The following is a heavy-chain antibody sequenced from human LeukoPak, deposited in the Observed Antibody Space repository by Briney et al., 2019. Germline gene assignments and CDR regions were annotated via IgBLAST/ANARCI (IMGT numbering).Heavy chain of an antibody. CDR1: GFTSSSYG. J-gene: IGHJ6*02. V-gene: IGHV3-30*18. D-gene: IGHD4-17*01. CDR2: ISYDGSNK. CDR3: AKDLDGDSTYYYGMDV. Sequence: PGGSLRLSCAASGFTSSSYGMHWVRQAPGKGLEWVAVISYDGSNKYYADSVKGRFTISRDNSKNTLYLQMNSLRAEDTAVYYCAKDLDGDSTYYYGMDVWGQGNTVTVSS.